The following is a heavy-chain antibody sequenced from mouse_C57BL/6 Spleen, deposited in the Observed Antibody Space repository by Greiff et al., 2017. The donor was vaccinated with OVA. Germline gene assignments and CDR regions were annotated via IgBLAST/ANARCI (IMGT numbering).Heavy chain of an antibody. J-gene: IGHJ2*01. CDR2: IYPSDSET. Sequence: QVQLQQPGAELVRPGSSVKLSCKASGYTFTSYWMDWVKQRPGQGLEWIGNIYPSDSETHYNQKFKDKATLTVDKTSSTAYMQLSNLTAADSAVYYCARVDWDVRGFDYWGQGTTLTVSS. V-gene: IGHV1-61*01. CDR3: ARVDWDVRGFDY. CDR1: GYTFTSYW. D-gene: IGHD4-1*01.